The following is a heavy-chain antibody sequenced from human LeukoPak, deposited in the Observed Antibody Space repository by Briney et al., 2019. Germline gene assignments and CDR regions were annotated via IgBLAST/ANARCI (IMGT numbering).Heavy chain of an antibody. Sequence: GGSLRLSCVDSGCTFSQYGMQWLRQAPGKGLEWVAVISYDGSNKYYADSVKGRFTISRDNSKNTLYLQMNSVRDEDPAVYYCAKRNSQWGSVMYYYFYYWGQGTLVTVSS. D-gene: IGHD2-8*02. V-gene: IGHV3-30*18. CDR3: AKRNSQWGSVMYYYFYY. CDR2: ISYDGSNK. J-gene: IGHJ4*02. CDR1: GCTFSQYG.